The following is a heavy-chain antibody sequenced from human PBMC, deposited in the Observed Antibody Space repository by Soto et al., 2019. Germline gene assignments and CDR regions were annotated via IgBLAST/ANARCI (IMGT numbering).Heavy chain of an antibody. D-gene: IGHD3-3*01. CDR1: GFTFSSYA. CDR2: ISGSGGSS. J-gene: IGHJ4*02. V-gene: IGHV3-23*01. CDR3: AKGRERFLEF. Sequence: PGGSLRLSCAASGFTFSSYAMSWVRQAPGKGLEWVSAISGSGGSSYYADSVEGRFTISRDNSKNTLYLQMNSLRAEDTAVYYCAKGRERFLEFWGQGTLVTVSS.